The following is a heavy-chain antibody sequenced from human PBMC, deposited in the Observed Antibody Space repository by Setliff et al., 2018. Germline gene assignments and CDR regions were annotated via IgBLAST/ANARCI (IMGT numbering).Heavy chain of an antibody. D-gene: IGHD3-16*01. CDR3: AIGTSDYVWGSSHLGLRNAFDI. CDR2: IYYSGST. CDR1: GGSISSRRDY. Sequence: SETLSLTCTDHGGSISSRRDYWGWIRQPPGKGLEWIGSIYYSGSTYYNPSLKSRGTISVDTSKNQFSLKLISVTAADSAVYYCAIGTSDYVWGSSHLGLRNAFDIWFHVTVVPVSS. V-gene: IGHV4-39*01. J-gene: IGHJ3*02.